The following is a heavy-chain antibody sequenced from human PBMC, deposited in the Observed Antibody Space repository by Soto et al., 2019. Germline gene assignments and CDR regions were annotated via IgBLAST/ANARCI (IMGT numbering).Heavy chain of an antibody. CDR3: AKDRAVVVTAIVAFDI. V-gene: IGHV3-23*01. Sequence: PGGSLRLSCAASGFTFSSYAMSWVRQAPGKGLEWVSAISGSGGSTYYADSVKGRFTISRDNSKNTLYLRMNSLRAEDTAVYYCAKDRAVVVTAIVAFDIWGQGTMVTVSS. J-gene: IGHJ3*02. CDR1: GFTFSSYA. CDR2: ISGSGGST. D-gene: IGHD2-21*02.